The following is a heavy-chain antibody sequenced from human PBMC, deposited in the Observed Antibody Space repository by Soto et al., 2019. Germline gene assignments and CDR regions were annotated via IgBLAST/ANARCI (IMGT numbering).Heavy chain of an antibody. CDR3: ARMGKDNYGPMGGMDV. V-gene: IGHV2-26*01. CDR2: IFSNDEK. Sequence: QVTLKESGPVLVKPTETLTLTCTVSGFSLSNARMGVSWIRQPPGKALEWLAHIFSNDEKSYSTSLKSRLTTSKDNSKSQVFRTMTNMDPVDTATYYCARMGKDNYGPMGGMDVWGQGTTVTVSS. D-gene: IGHD4-17*01. CDR1: GFSLSNARMG. J-gene: IGHJ6*02.